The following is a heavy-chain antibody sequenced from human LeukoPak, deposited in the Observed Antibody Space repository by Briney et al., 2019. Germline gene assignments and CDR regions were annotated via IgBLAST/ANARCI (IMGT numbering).Heavy chain of an antibody. D-gene: IGHD6-6*01. CDR1: GYSISSGYY. J-gene: IGHJ6*03. Sequence: SETLSLTCAVSGYSISSGYYGGWIRQPPGKGLEWIGSIYHSGSTYYNPSLKSRVTISVDTSKNQFSLKLSSVTAADTAVYYCARHPRVQYSSSSRDYYYYYYMDVWGKGTTVTVSS. CDR2: IYHSGST. CDR3: ARHPRVQYSSSSRDYYYYYYMDV. V-gene: IGHV4-38-2*01.